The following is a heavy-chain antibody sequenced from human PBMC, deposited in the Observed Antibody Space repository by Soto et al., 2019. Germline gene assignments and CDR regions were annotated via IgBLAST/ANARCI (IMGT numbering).Heavy chain of an antibody. Sequence: GESLKISCKGSGYSFTSYWIGWVRQMPGKGLEWMGIIYPGDSDTRYSPSFQGQVTISADKSISTAYLQWSSLKASDTAMYYCARHLGAAPPDYYYYGMDVWGQGTTVTVSS. D-gene: IGHD6-6*01. CDR2: IYPGDSDT. V-gene: IGHV5-51*01. CDR3: ARHLGAAPPDYYYYGMDV. CDR1: GYSFTSYW. J-gene: IGHJ6*02.